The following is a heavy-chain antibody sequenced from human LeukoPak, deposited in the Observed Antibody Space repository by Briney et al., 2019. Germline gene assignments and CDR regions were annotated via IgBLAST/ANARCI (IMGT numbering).Heavy chain of an antibody. D-gene: IGHD3-22*01. Sequence: SETLSLTCTVSGGSISSGYYYWSWIRQPPGKGLEYIGYIYYGGTYYNPSLKSRVTISVDTSKNQFSLKLSSVTAADTAVYYCARSPGQWLLDYWGQGALVTVSS. J-gene: IGHJ4*02. CDR3: ARSPGQWLLDY. V-gene: IGHV4-30-4*01. CDR1: GGSISSGYYY. CDR2: IYYGGT.